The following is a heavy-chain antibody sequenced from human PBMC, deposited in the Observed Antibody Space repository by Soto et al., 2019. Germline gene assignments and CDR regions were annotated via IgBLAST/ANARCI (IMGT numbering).Heavy chain of an antibody. CDR2: ISYDGSNK. CDR1: GFTFSSYA. J-gene: IGHJ6*02. CDR3: AKYGDYYYYGMDV. V-gene: IGHV3-30-3*02. D-gene: IGHD3-10*01. Sequence: GGSLRLSCAASGFTFSSYAMHWVRQAPGKGLEWVAVISYDGSNKYYADSVKGRFTISRDNSKNTLYLQMNSLRAEDTAVYYCAKYGDYYYYGMDVWGQGTTVTVSS.